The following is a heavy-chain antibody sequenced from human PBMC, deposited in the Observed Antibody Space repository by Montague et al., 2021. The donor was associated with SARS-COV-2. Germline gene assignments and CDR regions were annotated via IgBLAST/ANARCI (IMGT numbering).Heavy chain of an antibody. V-gene: IGHV3-7*01. J-gene: IGHJ3*02. CDR2: IHEDESKR. CDR1: GLTLDSFV. Sequence: SLGLSCSVSGLTLDSFVMSWVRQAPGKGLEWVANIHEDESKRFYLDSVKGRFTISRDSAKSLVYLQMNSLSPEDTSVYYCARARNHGFDIWGHGTTVTVSS. CDR3: ARARNHGFDI. D-gene: IGHD2/OR15-2a*01.